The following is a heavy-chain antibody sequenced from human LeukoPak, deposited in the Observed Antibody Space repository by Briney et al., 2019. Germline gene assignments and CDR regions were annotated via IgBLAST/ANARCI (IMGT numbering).Heavy chain of an antibody. CDR3: AKGVRSGTCYNCFDP. CDR1: GFTLDDSA. V-gene: IGHV3-43*02. CDR2: ISGDGDNT. J-gene: IGHJ5*02. D-gene: IGHD1-26*01. Sequence: SGGSLRLSCVASGFTLDDSALHWVRQAPGKGLEWISLISGDGDNTYYADSVKGRFTISRDTSTNSLYLQMSSLRAEDTAFYYCAKGVRSGTCYNCFDPWGQGTLVTVSS.